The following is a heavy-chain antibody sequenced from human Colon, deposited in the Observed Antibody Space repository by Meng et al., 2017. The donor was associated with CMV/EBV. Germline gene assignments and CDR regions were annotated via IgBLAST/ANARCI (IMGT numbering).Heavy chain of an antibody. J-gene: IGHJ4*02. CDR1: GFTFSSYW. V-gene: IGHV3-74*01. CDR2: INSDGTSA. Sequence: CAASGFTFSSYWMHCVRQVPGKGLVWVSRINSDGTSASYADSVQGRFTISRDNAKSTLYLQMNSLRAEDTAVYYCARGYSGTYRADYWGQGTLVTVSS. D-gene: IGHD1-26*01. CDR3: ARGYSGTYRADY.